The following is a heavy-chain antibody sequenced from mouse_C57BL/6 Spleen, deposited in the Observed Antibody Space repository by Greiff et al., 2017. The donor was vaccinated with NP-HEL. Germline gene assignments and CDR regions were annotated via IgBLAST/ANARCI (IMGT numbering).Heavy chain of an antibody. V-gene: IGHV1-61*01. CDR3: ARPYSNSPFAY. CDR1: GYTFTSYW. Sequence: QVHVKQPGAELVRPGSSVKLSCKASGYTFTSYWMDWVKQRPGQGLEWIGNIYPSDSETHYNQKFKDKATLTVDKSSSTAYMQLSSLTSEDSAVYYCARPYSNSPFAYWGQGTLVTVSA. D-gene: IGHD2-5*01. CDR2: IYPSDSET. J-gene: IGHJ3*01.